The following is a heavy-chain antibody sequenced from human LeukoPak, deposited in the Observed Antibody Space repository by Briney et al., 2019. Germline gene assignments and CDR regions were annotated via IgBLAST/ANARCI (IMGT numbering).Heavy chain of an antibody. D-gene: IGHD3/OR15-3a*01. V-gene: IGHV3-21*01. CDR2: ISSANSHI. CDR3: ARDLMRFLDWVN. J-gene: IGHJ4*02. CDR1: GFSLSNYA. Sequence: GESLRLSRVVSGFSLSNYAMNWVRQAPGKGPEWVSYISSANSHIYYADSVKGRFIISRDNAKNSLYLQMNSLRAEDTAVYYCARDLMRFLDWVNWGRGTLVTVSS.